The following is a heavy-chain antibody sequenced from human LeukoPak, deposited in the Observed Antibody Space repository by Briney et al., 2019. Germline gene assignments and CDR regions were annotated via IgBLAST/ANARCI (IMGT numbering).Heavy chain of an antibody. CDR2: IYTSGST. V-gene: IGHV4-61*02. CDR1: GGSISSGSYY. CDR3: AKPLLSLSTDTSYYMDV. J-gene: IGHJ6*03. Sequence: SETLSLTCTVSGGSISSGSYYWSWIRQPAGKGLEWIGRIYTSGSTNYNPSLKSRVTISVDTSKNQFSLKLSSVTAADTAVYYCAKPLLSLSTDTSYYMDVWGKGTTVTVSS. D-gene: IGHD3-10*01.